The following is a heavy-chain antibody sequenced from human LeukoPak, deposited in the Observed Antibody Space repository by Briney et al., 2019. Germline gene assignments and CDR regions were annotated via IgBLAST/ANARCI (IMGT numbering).Heavy chain of an antibody. CDR2: MNPNSGNT. CDR3: ARSGDSCSSTSCYSDL. D-gene: IGHD2-2*01. Sequence: GASVKVSCKASGYTFTRYDINWGRQATGQGLEWMGWMNPNSGNTGYAQKFQGRVTMTRNTSISTAYMELSSLRSEDTAVYYCARSGDSCSSTSCYSDLWGRGTLVTVSS. CDR1: GYTFTRYD. J-gene: IGHJ2*01. V-gene: IGHV1-8*01.